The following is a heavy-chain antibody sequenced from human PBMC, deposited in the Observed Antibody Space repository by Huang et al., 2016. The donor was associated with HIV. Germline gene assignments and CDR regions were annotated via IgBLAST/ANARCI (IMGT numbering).Heavy chain of an antibody. Sequence: QVQLQQWGAGLLRPSETLSLTCAVYGGSFSGYYGTWIRQPPGKGLEWIWEINHSESTNYNPSLKSRGTISVDTSRNQFSLTLTSVTAADTAVYYCARGQGGYYYYYMDVWGKGTTVTVSS. CDR2: INHSEST. J-gene: IGHJ6*03. V-gene: IGHV4-34*01. CDR1: GGSFSGYY. CDR3: ARGQGGYYYYYMDV.